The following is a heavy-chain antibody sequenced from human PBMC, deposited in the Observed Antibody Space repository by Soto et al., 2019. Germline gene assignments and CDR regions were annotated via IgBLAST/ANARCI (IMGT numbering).Heavy chain of an antibody. V-gene: IGHV3-30*18. CDR1: GFTFSSYG. Sequence: QVQLVESGGLVVQPGRSLRLSCAASGFTFSSYGMHWVRQAPGKGLEWVSVISYDGSNKYYADSVKGRFTISRDNSKNALYLQMSSLRAEDTAVYYCVKDGSSGWPYYYGMEVWGQGTTVTVSS. D-gene: IGHD6-19*01. CDR2: ISYDGSNK. J-gene: IGHJ6*02. CDR3: VKDGSSGWPYYYGMEV.